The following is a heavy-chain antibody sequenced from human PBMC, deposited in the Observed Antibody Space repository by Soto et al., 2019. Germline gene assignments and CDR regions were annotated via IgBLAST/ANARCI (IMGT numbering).Heavy chain of an antibody. CDR2: IYTSGST. D-gene: IGHD3-22*01. V-gene: IGHV4-4*07. Sequence: PSETLSLTCTVSGGSMSSYYWSWIRQPAGKGLEWIGRIYTSGSTNYNPSLKSRVTMSVDASKNQFSLKLSSVTAADTAVYYCERGTYYYDSSGYYEIYYFDYWGQGTLVTVSS. J-gene: IGHJ4*02. CDR1: GGSMSSYY. CDR3: ERGTYYYDSSGYYEIYYFDY.